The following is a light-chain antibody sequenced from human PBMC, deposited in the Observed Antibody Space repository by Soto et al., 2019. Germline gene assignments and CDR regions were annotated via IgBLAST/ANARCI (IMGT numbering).Light chain of an antibody. CDR1: RSNIGAGYD. V-gene: IGLV1-40*01. J-gene: IGLJ1*01. CDR3: QSYDSSLSVLYV. CDR2: ADG. Sequence: QSVLTQPPSVSGAPGQRVTISCRGSRSNIGAGYDVHWYQQLPGTAPKLLIYADGNRPSGVPDRFSGSKSGTSASLAITGLQPEDEADYYCQSYDSSLSVLYVFGTGTKVTVL.